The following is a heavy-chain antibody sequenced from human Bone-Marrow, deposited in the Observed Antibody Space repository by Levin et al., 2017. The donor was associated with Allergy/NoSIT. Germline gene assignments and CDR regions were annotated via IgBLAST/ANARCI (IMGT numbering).Heavy chain of an antibody. CDR2: ISSTSSYI. V-gene: IGHV3-21*01. Sequence: GESLKISCAASGFTFSRYSMNWVCLAPGKGLAWVSFISSTSSYIYYADSVTGRFTISRDNAKNSVYLQMSSLRAEDTAVYFCAGDITGSSFVHWRQGTLVTVSS. D-gene: IGHD1-20*01. CDR1: GFTFSRYS. J-gene: IGHJ4*02. CDR3: AGDITGSSFVH.